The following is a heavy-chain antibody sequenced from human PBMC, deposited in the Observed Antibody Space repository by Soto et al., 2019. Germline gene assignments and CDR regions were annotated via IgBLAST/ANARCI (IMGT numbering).Heavy chain of an antibody. J-gene: IGHJ4*02. CDR3: ACHVKDDNGWYTLAY. Sequence: QVTLKESGPGLVKPTETLTLTCTVSGFSLSNTGVGVSWIRRPPGKALEWLAHVFSSDENSFSTSLMSRLTISKDTSKSHVVLTMANVDPVDTATYYCACHVKDDNGWYTLAYWGQGIPVTVSS. D-gene: IGHD6-19*01. CDR2: VFSSDEN. CDR1: GFSLSNTGVG. V-gene: IGHV2-26*04.